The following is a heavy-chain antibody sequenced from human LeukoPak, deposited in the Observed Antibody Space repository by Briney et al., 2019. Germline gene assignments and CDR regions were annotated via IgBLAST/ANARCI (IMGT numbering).Heavy chain of an antibody. CDR1: VGSISHSY. V-gene: IGHV4-59*01. CDR2: TYYGGST. Sequence: SETLSLTCTVSVGSISHSYWSWVRPPPEEGVWWIGYTYYGGSTKFNPSLKSRVAISVDTSKKQFSLNLTSVTAADTAVYYCARAPSVTSIGGPWGQGTLVTVSA. CDR3: ARAPSVTSIGGP. J-gene: IGHJ5*02. D-gene: IGHD4-17*01.